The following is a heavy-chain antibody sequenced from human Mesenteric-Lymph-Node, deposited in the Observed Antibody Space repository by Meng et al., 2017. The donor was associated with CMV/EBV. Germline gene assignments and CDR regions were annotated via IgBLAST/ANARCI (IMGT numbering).Heavy chain of an antibody. CDR1: DGSFSTYY. Sequence: SETLSLTCAVDDGSFSTYYWSWIRQSPGKGLEWIGEINDSGNTNYNPSLKSRVTISVDTSKSQFSLRVNSVTAADTAVYYCATAPIYQLPVFWGQGTLVTVSS. V-gene: IGHV4-34*01. D-gene: IGHD2-2*01. J-gene: IGHJ4*02. CDR2: INDSGNT. CDR3: ATAPIYQLPVF.